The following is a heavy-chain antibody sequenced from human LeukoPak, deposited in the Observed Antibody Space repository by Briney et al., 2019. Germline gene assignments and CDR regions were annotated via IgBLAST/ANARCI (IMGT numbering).Heavy chain of an antibody. Sequence: GGSLRLSCAASEFSVGSNYMTWVRQAPGKGLEWVSLIYSGGSTYYADSVKGRFTISRDNSKNTLYLQMNSLRAEDTAVYYCARGRVGATGLSAQYAFDIWGQGTMVTVSS. D-gene: IGHD1-26*01. J-gene: IGHJ3*02. CDR2: IYSGGST. CDR3: ARGRVGATGLSAQYAFDI. V-gene: IGHV3-66*01. CDR1: EFSVGSNY.